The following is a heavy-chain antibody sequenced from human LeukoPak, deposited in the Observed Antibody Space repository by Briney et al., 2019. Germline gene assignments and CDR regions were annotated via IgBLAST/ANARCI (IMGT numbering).Heavy chain of an antibody. CDR3: AREVTPRITGTALDV. J-gene: IGHJ6*04. Sequence: SVKVSCKASGGTFSSYAISWVRQAPGQGLEWMGGIIPIFGTANYAQKFQGRVTMTTDTSTSTAYMELRSLRSDDTAVYYCAREVTPRITGTALDVWGKGTTVTVSS. CDR1: GGTFSSYA. D-gene: IGHD1-20*01. V-gene: IGHV1-69*05. CDR2: IIPIFGTA.